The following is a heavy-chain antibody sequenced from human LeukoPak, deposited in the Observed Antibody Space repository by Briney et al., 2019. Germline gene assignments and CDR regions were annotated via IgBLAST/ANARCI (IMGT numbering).Heavy chain of an antibody. J-gene: IGHJ5*02. CDR2: INHSGST. V-gene: IGHV4-39*07. CDR1: GGSISSSSYY. Sequence: SETLSLTCTVSGGSISSSSYYWGWIRQPPGKGLEWIGEINHSGSTNYNPSLKSRVTISVDTPKNQFSLKLSSVTAADTAVYYCAREVVVTAIPDWFDPWGQGTLVTVSS. D-gene: IGHD2-21*02. CDR3: AREVVVTAIPDWFDP.